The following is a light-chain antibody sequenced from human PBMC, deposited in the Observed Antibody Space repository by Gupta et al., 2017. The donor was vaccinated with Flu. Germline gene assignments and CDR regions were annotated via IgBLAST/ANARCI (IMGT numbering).Light chain of an antibody. CDR1: RSNIGSHT. V-gene: IGLV1-44*01. CDR3: AAGDDSMNGRV. J-gene: IGLJ3*02. CDR2: SKN. Sequence: QSVLTQPPSASGTPGQRVTISCSGSRSNIGSHTVNWYQQLPGTSPKLVVYSKNQRTSGVPDRFSDAKYGTSASLAISGLQSEDEADYYCAAGDDSMNGRVFGGGTKLTVL.